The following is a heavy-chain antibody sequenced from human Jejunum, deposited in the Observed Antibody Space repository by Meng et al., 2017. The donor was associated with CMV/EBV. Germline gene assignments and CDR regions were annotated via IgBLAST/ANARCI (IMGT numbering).Heavy chain of an antibody. Sequence: WVRQAPGQGLEWMGWINPDSGATNYAQKLQGRVTMTRDTSIRTAYMELSSLTSDDTAMYFCARDQDIVILPAAPYNYFDPWGQGTLVTVSS. D-gene: IGHD2-2*01. V-gene: IGHV1-2*02. CDR3: ARDQDIVILPAAPYNYFDP. CDR2: INPDSGAT. J-gene: IGHJ5*02.